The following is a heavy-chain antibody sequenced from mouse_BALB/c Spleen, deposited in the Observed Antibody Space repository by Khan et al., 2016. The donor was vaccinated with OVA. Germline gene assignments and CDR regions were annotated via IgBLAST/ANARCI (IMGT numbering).Heavy chain of an antibody. CDR1: GYTFTNYG. Sequence: QIQLVQSGPELKKPGETVKISCKASGYTFTNYGMNWVMQAPGKGLKWLGWINTYTGEPTYADDFKGRYAFSLETSASTAYLQINNLKNEDTATYFCARPPYFAYTLDYWGQGTSVTVSS. V-gene: IGHV9-3-1*01. D-gene: IGHD2-10*01. J-gene: IGHJ4*01. CDR3: ARPPYFAYTLDY. CDR2: INTYTGEP.